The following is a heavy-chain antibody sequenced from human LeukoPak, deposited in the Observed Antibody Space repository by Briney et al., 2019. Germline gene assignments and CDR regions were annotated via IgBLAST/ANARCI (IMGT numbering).Heavy chain of an antibody. CDR3: ARGDCSDGTCYPGDN. CDR2: ISGSGTTI. Sequence: GGSLRLSCAASGFTFSRYEIIWVRQAPGKGLEWVSYISGSGTTIYYADSVKGRFTISRDNAKNSLYLQMNSLRAEDTAVYYCARGDCSDGTCYPGDNWGQGTLVTVSS. D-gene: IGHD2-15*01. J-gene: IGHJ4*02. V-gene: IGHV3-48*03. CDR1: GFTFSRYE.